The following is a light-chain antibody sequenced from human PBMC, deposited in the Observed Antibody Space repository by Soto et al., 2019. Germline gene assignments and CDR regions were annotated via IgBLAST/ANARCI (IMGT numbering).Light chain of an antibody. J-gene: IGKJ1*01. CDR1: QGIRND. V-gene: IGKV1-17*01. CDR3: LQHSTYPLT. CDR2: AAS. Sequence: DIQMTQFPSSLSASVGDRVTITCRASQGIRNDLGWYQQKPGKAPKRLIYAASSLQSGVPSRFSGSGSGTEFTLAISSLQPEDSSTFYCLQHSTYPLTFGQGTKVEIQ.